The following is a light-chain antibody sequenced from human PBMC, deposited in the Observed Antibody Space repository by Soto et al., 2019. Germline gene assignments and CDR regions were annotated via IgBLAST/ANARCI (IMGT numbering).Light chain of an antibody. CDR1: SSDIGAYNY. J-gene: IGLJ2*01. CDR2: DVS. CDR3: TSYTTTTVL. V-gene: IGLV2-14*01. Sequence: QSALTQPASVSGSPGQSITISCTGTSSDIGAYNYVSWYQQHPGKAPKILIYDVSNRPSGVSNRFSGSKSGNTASLTISGLQAEDEGDYYCTSYTTTTVLFGGGTKLTVL.